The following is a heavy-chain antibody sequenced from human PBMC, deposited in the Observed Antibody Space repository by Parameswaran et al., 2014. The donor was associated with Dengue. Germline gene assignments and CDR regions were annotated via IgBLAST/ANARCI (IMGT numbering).Heavy chain of an antibody. CDR2: MNPNSGNT. D-gene: IGHD3-3*01. Sequence: WVRQAPGQGLEWMGWMNPNSGNTGYAQKFQGRVTMTRNTSISTAYMELSSLRSEDTAVYYCARGTQPGFWSGYYIRYGYYYYYYMDVWGKGTTVTVSS. CDR3: ARGTQPGFWSGYYIRYGYYYYYYMDV. J-gene: IGHJ6*03. V-gene: IGHV1-8*01.